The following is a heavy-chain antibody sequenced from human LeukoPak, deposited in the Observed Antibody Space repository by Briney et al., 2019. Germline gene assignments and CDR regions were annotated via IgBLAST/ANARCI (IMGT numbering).Heavy chain of an antibody. J-gene: IGHJ4*02. D-gene: IGHD6-13*01. V-gene: IGHV3-53*01. Sequence: GGSLRLSCAASGFTVSSNYMSWVRQAPGKGLEWVSVIYSGGNTYYADSVKGRFTISRDNSKNTLYLQINSLRAEHTAVYYCARGNCSSSWYYFDYWGQGTLVTVSS. CDR3: ARGNCSSSWYYFDY. CDR2: IYSGGNT. CDR1: GFTVSSNY.